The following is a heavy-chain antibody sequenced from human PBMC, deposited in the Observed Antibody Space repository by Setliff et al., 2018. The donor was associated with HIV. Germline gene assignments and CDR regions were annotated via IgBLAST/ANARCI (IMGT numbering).Heavy chain of an antibody. Sequence: SETLSLTCTVSGDSVSRYYWSWIRQSPGKGLEWIGYASYSGNANYNPSLKSRVTISVDTTKNQFSLKLTSMTAADTAIYYCARDYSTLGRSDNAFDMWGPGTMVTVSS. J-gene: IGHJ3*02. CDR3: ARDYSTLGRSDNAFDM. D-gene: IGHD3-3*01. V-gene: IGHV4-59*02. CDR1: GDSVSRYY. CDR2: ASYSGNA.